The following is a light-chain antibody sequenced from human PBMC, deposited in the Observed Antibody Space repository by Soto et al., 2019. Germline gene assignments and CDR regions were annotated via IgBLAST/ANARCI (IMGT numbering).Light chain of an antibody. CDR1: QSVSVL. CDR3: QQYNNGPRT. J-gene: IGKJ1*01. V-gene: IGKV3-15*01. Sequence: ELVMTQSPATLSVTPGDRATLXXRASQSVSVLLDGDQQKPGKAPRLXRHRATPRATGIPARFSGSGSGTEFTLTISSLQSEDFAVYYCQQYNNGPRTFGQGTKVDIK. CDR2: RAT.